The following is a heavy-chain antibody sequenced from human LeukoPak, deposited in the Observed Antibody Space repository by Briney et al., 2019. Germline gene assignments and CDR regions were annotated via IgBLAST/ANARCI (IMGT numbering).Heavy chain of an antibody. CDR3: ARGGATEDYYFDY. J-gene: IGHJ4*02. Sequence: GGSLRLSCAASGFTFSSYDMHWVRQATGKGLEWVSAIGTVGDTYYPGSVKGRFTISREDAKNSLYLQMNSLRAGDTAVYYCARGGATEDYYFDYWGQGTLVTVSS. D-gene: IGHD1-26*01. V-gene: IGHV3-13*04. CDR1: GFTFSSYD. CDR2: IGTVGDT.